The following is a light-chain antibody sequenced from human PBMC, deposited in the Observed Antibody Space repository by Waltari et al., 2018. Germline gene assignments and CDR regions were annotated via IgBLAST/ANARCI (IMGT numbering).Light chain of an antibody. CDR3: LQYLHTPRT. J-gene: IGKJ1*01. CDR1: QRLLYTSNNQNY. CDR2: WAS. V-gene: IGKV4-1*01. Sequence: DVVMTQSPDSLAVSLGERATIHCKSRQRLLYTSNNQNYLAWYQQKPGQPPKILIYWASIRESGVPDRFSGSGSETDFTLTISGLQAEDVASYFCLQYLHTPRTFGQGTKVEIK.